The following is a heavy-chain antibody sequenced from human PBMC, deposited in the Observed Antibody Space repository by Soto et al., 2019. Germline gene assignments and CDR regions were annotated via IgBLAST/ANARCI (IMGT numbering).Heavy chain of an antibody. V-gene: IGHV3-21*01. CDR3: ARDFYGDYVGLDY. J-gene: IGHJ4*02. D-gene: IGHD4-17*01. CDR1: GFTFSSYS. CDR2: ISSSSSYI. Sequence: EVQLVESGGGLVKPGGSLRLSCAASGFTFSSYSMNWVRQAPGKGLEWVSSISSSSSYIYYAVSVKGRFTISRDNAKNSLYLQMNSLRAEDTAVYYCARDFYGDYVGLDYWGQGTLVTVSS.